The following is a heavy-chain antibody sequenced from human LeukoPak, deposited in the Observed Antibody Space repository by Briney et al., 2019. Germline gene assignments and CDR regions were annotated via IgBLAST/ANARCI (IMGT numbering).Heavy chain of an antibody. CDR1: GGSISSYY. V-gene: IGHV4-59*01. D-gene: IGHD5-18*01. Sequence: PSETLSLTCTVSGGSISSYYWSWIRQPPGKGLEWIGYIYYSGSTKYNPSLKSRVTISVDTSKNQFSLKLSSVTAADTAVYYCARGHVDTAMVFDYWGQGTLVTVSS. J-gene: IGHJ4*02. CDR2: IYYSGST. CDR3: ARGHVDTAMVFDY.